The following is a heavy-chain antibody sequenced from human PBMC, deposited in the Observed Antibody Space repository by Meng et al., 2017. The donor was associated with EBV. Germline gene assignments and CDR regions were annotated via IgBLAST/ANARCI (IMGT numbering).Heavy chain of an antibody. D-gene: IGHD6-13*01. CDR2: IYLDDDK. V-gene: IGHV2-5*02. CDR3: AHRRDEYSSSWYGWFDP. J-gene: IGHJ5*02. CDR1: GFSLSTSGVG. Sequence: QITLKESGPTLVKPTQTLTLTCTFSGFSLSTSGVGVGWIRQPPGKALEWLALIYLDDDKRYSPSLKSRLTITKDTSKNQVVLTMTNMDPVDTATYYCAHRRDEYSSSWYGWFDPWGQGTLVTVSS.